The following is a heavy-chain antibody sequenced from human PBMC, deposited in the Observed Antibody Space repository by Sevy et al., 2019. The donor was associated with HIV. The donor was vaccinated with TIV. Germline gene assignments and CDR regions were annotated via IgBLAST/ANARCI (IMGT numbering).Heavy chain of an antibody. CDR2: INSGNSYI. CDR3: ARDKTILEGRYGMDV. CDR1: GFTFSTYS. J-gene: IGHJ6*02. Sequence: GGSLRLSCAASGFTFSTYSMNWVRQAPGKGLQWVSSINSGNSYILYTDSVKGRFTSSRDNAKNSLYLQMTSLRAEDTAVYFCARDKTILEGRYGMDVWGLGTTVTVSS. D-gene: IGHD3-3*01. V-gene: IGHV3-21*01.